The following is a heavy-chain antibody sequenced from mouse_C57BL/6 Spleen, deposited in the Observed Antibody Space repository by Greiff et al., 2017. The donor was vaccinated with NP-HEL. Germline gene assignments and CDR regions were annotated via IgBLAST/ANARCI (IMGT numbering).Heavy chain of an antibody. CDR2: IHPNSGST. Sequence: QVQLQQPGAELVKPGASVKLSCKASGYTFTSYWMHWVKQRPGQGLEWIGMIHPNSGSTNYNEKFKSKATMSVDKSSSTAYMQLSSLTSEDAAVYYCARSGGERAWFAYWGQGTLVTVSA. CDR3: ARSGGERAWFAY. J-gene: IGHJ3*01. CDR1: GYTFTSYW. V-gene: IGHV1-64*01.